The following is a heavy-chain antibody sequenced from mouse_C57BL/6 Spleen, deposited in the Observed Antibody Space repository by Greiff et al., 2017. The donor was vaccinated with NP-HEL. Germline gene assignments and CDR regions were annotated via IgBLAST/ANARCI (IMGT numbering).Heavy chain of an antibody. CDR1: GYAFSSYW. J-gene: IGHJ1*03. D-gene: IGHD2-4*01. CDR2: IYPGDGDT. V-gene: IGHV1-80*01. CDR3: ARSRDYPYFDV. Sequence: LQESGAELVKPGASVKISCKASGYAFSSYWMNWVKQRPGKGLEWIGQIYPGDGDTNYNGKFKGKATLTADKSSSTAYMQLSSLTSEDSAVYFCARSRDYPYFDVWGTGTTVTVSS.